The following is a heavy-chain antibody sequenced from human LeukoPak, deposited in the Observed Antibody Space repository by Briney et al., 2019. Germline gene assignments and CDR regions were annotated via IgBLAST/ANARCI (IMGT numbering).Heavy chain of an antibody. CDR2: ISSSSSYI. CDR3: ARGYCSGGSCYLNAFDI. J-gene: IGHJ3*02. CDR1: GVTFTGYS. V-gene: IGHV3-21*01. D-gene: IGHD2-15*01. Sequence: GGSLRLSCAASGVTFTGYSMNWVRQAPGKGGEGGSSISSSSSYIYYTDSVNATFTISRDNAKNSLDLQINSLRAEDTAVYYCARGYCSGGSCYLNAFDIWGQGTMVTVSS.